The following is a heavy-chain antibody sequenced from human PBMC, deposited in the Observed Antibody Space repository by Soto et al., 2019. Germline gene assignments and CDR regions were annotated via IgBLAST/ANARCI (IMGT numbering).Heavy chain of an antibody. CDR3: ARGRGSSWYYCYYCFDV. D-gene: IGHD6-13*01. V-gene: IGHV4-34*01. CDR2: INHSGST. Sequence: TSETLSLTCAVYGGSFSGYYWSWIRQPPGKGLEWIGEINHSGSTNYNPSLKSRVTISVDTSKNQFSLKLSSVTAADTAVYYCARGRGSSWYYCYYCFDVWGQGTMVTVSS. J-gene: IGHJ6*02. CDR1: GGSFSGYY.